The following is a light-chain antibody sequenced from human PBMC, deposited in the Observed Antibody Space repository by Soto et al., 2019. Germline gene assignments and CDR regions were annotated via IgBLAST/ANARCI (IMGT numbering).Light chain of an antibody. Sequence: QSVLTQPPSASGSPGQSVTVSCTGSSSNIGIYDFVSWFQQHPGEVPKLIIYDVTKRASGVPDRFSGHKSGNTAFLTISGLQSDDEADYFCCSYGGYYNYVFGTGTKVTVL. V-gene: IGLV2-11*01. J-gene: IGLJ1*01. CDR2: DVT. CDR1: SSNIGIYDF. CDR3: CSYGGYYNYV.